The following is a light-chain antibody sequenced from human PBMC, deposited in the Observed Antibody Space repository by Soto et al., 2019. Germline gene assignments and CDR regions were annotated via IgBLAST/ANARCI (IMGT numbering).Light chain of an antibody. V-gene: IGKV2-28*01. CDR3: MQALQTGT. CDR1: QSLLHSNGYNY. Sequence: DIVMTQSPLSLPVTPGEPASISCRSSQSLLHSNGYNYLDWYLQKPGQSPQLLIYLGSNRASGVPDRFSGSGSGTDFTLKISRVDAEDVGVYYCMQALQTGTFGQGTKVEIK. CDR2: LGS. J-gene: IGKJ1*01.